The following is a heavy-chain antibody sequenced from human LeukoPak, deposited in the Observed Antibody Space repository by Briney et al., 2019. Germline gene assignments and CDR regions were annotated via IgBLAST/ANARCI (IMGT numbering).Heavy chain of an antibody. V-gene: IGHV3-33*01. CDR2: IWYDGSNK. CDR1: GFTFSSYG. J-gene: IGHJ4*02. CDR3: ARGPHYYDSSGYYPLDY. Sequence: GGSLRLSCAASGFTFSSYGMHWVRQAPGKGLEWVAVIWYDGSNKYYADPVKGRFTISRDNSKNTLYLQMNSLRAEDTAVYYCARGPHYYDSSGYYPLDYWGQGTLVTVSP. D-gene: IGHD3-22*01.